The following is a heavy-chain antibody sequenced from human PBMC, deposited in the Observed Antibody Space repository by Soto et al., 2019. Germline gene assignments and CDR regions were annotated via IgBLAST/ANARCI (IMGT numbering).Heavy chain of an antibody. Sequence: GASVKVSCKASGYTFTGYYMHWVRQAPGQGLEWMGWINPYNANTNYAQKLQGRVTMTTDTSTSTAYMDLRSLTSDDTAVYYCARDRVAGIWGDAFDIWGQGTMVTVSS. CDR2: INPYNANT. CDR1: GYTFTGYY. D-gene: IGHD3-16*01. CDR3: ARDRVAGIWGDAFDI. V-gene: IGHV1-18*04. J-gene: IGHJ3*02.